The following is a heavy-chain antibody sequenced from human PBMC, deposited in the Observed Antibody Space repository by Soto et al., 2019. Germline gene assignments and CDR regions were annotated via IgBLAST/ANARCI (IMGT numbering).Heavy chain of an antibody. CDR2: ISGGASST. CDR3: AKCRKNTQVVPAALDV. D-gene: IGHD2-2*01. Sequence: XVSLRLSYAASGFTFSTYAMNWVRLAPGKGLEWVSGISGGASSTYYADSVKGRFTISRDNSKNTLYLQMNSLRVEDTAVYYCAKCRKNTQVVPAALDVCGQRTTVTVSS. J-gene: IGHJ6*02. V-gene: IGHV3-23*01. CDR1: GFTFSTYA.